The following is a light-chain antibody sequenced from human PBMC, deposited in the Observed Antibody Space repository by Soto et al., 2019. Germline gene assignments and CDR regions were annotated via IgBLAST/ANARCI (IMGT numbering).Light chain of an antibody. J-gene: IGKJ1*01. CDR2: AGS. CDR1: QSISIN. CDR3: QQSRNWPWP. V-gene: IGKV3D-15*01. Sequence: IGLSNSAGTLSLSPGDRVTLSCGASQSISINLAWYEHKPGQAPRLLIHAGSTRATGIPARISGSGSGTEFTLTISSLQSEDFAVYYCQQSRNWPWPFGQGTKVAIK.